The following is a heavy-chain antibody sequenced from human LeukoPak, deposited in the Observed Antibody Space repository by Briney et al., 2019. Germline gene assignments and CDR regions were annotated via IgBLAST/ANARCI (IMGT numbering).Heavy chain of an antibody. V-gene: IGHV4-59*12. CDR2: IYYSGST. J-gene: IGHJ3*02. CDR1: GGSISSYY. Sequence: SETLSLTCTVSGGSISSYYWSWIRQPPGKGLEWIGYIYYSGSTNYNPSLKSRVTISVDTSKNQFSLKLSSVTAADTAVYYCARDPPNIVVVPAADAFDIWGQGTMVTVSS. CDR3: ARDPPNIVVVPAADAFDI. D-gene: IGHD2-2*01.